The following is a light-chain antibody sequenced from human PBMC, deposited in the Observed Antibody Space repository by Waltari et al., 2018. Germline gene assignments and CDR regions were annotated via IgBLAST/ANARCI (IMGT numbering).Light chain of an antibody. V-gene: IGKV3-11*01. CDR1: QRISNY. Sequence: EIVLTQSPATLSLSPGERATLPCRTSQRISNYLAWYQQKPGQAPRLLISDASNRATGIPARFSGSGSGTDFTLTITSLEPEDVAVYYCQQRSNWLTFGGGTKVEIK. CDR2: DAS. J-gene: IGKJ4*01. CDR3: QQRSNWLT.